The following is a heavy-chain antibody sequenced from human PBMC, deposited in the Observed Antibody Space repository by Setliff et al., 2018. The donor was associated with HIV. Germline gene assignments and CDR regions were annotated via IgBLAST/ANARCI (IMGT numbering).Heavy chain of an antibody. V-gene: IGHV4-61*10. CDR1: GDSVTSDSYY. CDR3: ARGGGLVGATSSHFDY. Sequence: SETLSLTCTVSGDSVTSDSYYWNWIRQPAGKTLEWIGRIYFSGSTNYNPSLKSRVIISVETSKNHFSLILNSVTAADTAVYYCARGGGLVGATSSHFDYWGQGSLVT. D-gene: IGHD1-26*01. J-gene: IGHJ4*02. CDR2: IYFSGST.